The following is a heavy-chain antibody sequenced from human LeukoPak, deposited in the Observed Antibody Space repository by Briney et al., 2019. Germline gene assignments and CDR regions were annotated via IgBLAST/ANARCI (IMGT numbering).Heavy chain of an antibody. CDR3: ARYLGQHYYYYYYMDV. CDR2: IYYSGST. V-gene: IGHV4-59*01. J-gene: IGHJ6*03. D-gene: IGHD7-27*01. Sequence: SETLSLTCTVSGGSISSYYWSWIRQPPGKRLEWIGYIYYSGSTNYNPSLKSRVTISVDTSKNQFSLKLSSVTAADTAVYYCARYLGQHYYYYYYMDVWGKGTTVTVSS. CDR1: GGSISSYY.